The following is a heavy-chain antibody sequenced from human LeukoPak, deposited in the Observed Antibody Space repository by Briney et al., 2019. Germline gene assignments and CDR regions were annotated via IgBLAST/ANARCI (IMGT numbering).Heavy chain of an antibody. J-gene: IGHJ6*02. D-gene: IGHD4-17*01. CDR2: IWYDGSNK. Sequence: GGSLRLSCAASGFTFSNYGMHWVRQAPGKGLEWVAVIWYDGSNKYYADSVKGRFTISRDNSKNTLYLQMNSLRAEDTAVYYCARAFYGDYVPPEYYYGMDVWGQGTTVTVSS. V-gene: IGHV3-33*01. CDR1: GFTFSNYG. CDR3: ARAFYGDYVPPEYYYGMDV.